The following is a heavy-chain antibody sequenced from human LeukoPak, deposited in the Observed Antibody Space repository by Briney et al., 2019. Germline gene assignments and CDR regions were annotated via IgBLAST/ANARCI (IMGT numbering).Heavy chain of an antibody. V-gene: IGHV3-30*18. D-gene: IGHD1-1*01. Sequence: PGGSLRLSCAASGFIFVNYGMHWVRQAPGKGLEWVALISYDGGETYYADSVKGRFTISRDDSKNALYLQMNSLRAEGTALYYCAKDPSLRTTLPLWGQGTLVTVSS. CDR3: AKDPSLRTTLPL. J-gene: IGHJ4*02. CDR2: ISYDGGET. CDR1: GFIFVNYG.